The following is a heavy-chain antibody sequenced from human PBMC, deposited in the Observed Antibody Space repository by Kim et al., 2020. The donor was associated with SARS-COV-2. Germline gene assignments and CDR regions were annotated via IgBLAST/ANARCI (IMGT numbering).Heavy chain of an antibody. CDR3: AKDTGSRSFDY. J-gene: IGHJ4*02. CDR1: GFTFSSYA. V-gene: IGHV3-23*01. Sequence: GGSLRLSCAASGFTFSSYAMNWVRQAPGKGLEWVSVIGGSGYHTYYADSVKGRFTISRDNSKNTLFLPMNSLRAEDTAIYYCAKDTGSRSFDYRGQGTLLTVSS. D-gene: IGHD2-15*01. CDR2: IGGSGYHT.